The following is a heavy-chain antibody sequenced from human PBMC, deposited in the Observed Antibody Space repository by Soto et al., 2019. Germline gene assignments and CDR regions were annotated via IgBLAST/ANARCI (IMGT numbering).Heavy chain of an antibody. Sequence: VKVSCKASGYTFTNYGISWVRQAPGQGLEWMGWISGYNGNTNYAQKLQGRVTMTTDTSTSTAYMELRSLRSDDTAVYYCARDLAYCGGDCYRDTFDLLGQGTSVTVSS. V-gene: IGHV1-18*01. CDR2: ISGYNGNT. CDR1: GYTFTNYG. CDR3: ARDLAYCGGDCYRDTFDL. D-gene: IGHD2-21*02. J-gene: IGHJ3*01.